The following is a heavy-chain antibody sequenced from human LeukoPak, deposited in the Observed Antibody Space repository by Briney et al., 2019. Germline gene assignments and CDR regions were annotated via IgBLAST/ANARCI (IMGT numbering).Heavy chain of an antibody. Sequence: GGSLRLSCAASGFTFTNSWMSWIRQAPGKGLEWVSYISSSGSTIYYADSVKGRFTISRDNAKNSLYLQMDSLRAEDTAVYYCARVRGAVTTVSDVWGQGTLVTVSS. CDR3: ARVRGAVTTVSDV. J-gene: IGHJ4*02. CDR1: GFTFTNSW. D-gene: IGHD4-17*01. V-gene: IGHV3-11*04. CDR2: ISSSGSTI.